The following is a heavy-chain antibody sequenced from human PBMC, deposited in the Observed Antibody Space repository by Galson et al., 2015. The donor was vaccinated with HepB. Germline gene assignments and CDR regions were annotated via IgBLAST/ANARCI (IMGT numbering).Heavy chain of an antibody. CDR2: ITWKSHTI. CDR3: AKDKFGSGGGWFGDGWFDL. Sequence: SLRLSCAASGFTFDDYGMHWVRQAPGQGLEWVSGITWKSHTIGYADSVKGRFTISRDNAKNSLYLGMNSLRPEDTAFYYCAKDKFGSGGGWFGDGWFDLWGQGTLVTVSS. V-gene: IGHV3-9*01. J-gene: IGHJ5*02. CDR1: GFTFDDYG. D-gene: IGHD3-10*01.